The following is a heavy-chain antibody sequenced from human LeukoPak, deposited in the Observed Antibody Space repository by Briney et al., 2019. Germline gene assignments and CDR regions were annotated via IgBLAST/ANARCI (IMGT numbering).Heavy chain of an antibody. Sequence: PGGSLRLSCAASGFTFSSYGMNWVRQAPGKGLEWVSSITSSSSYIYYADSVKGRFTISRDNAKNSLYLQMNSLRAEDTAVYYCAKDRQWLVVVDYWGQGTLVTVSS. J-gene: IGHJ4*02. D-gene: IGHD6-19*01. CDR1: GFTFSSYG. CDR3: AKDRQWLVVVDY. V-gene: IGHV3-21*04. CDR2: ITSSSSYI.